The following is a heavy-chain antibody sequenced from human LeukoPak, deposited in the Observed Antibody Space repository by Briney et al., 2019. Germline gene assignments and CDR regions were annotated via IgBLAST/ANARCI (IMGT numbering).Heavy chain of an antibody. D-gene: IGHD2-21*02. CDR2: IKQDGSEK. Sequence: ANIKQDGSEKDYVDSVKGRFTISRDNPKNSLYLQMNSLRAEDTAVYYCARYCGGDCYGMDVWGQGTTVTVSS. V-gene: IGHV3-7*04. J-gene: IGHJ6*02. CDR3: ARYCGGDCYGMDV.